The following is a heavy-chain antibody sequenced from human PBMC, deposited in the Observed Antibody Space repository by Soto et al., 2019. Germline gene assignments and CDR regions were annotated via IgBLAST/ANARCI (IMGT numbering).Heavy chain of an antibody. D-gene: IGHD5-12*01. V-gene: IGHV3-11*01. CDR3: ATVDDGFDLVNFDY. Sequence: QVQLVESGGGLVKPGGSLRLSCVASGFTFSDYHMSWIRQAPGRGLEWVSYISVSGSTIYYADSVKGRFTISRDNAKNSLSLQMNSLRAEDTADYYCATVDDGFDLVNFDYWGQGTLVTVYS. J-gene: IGHJ4*02. CDR1: GFTFSDYH. CDR2: ISVSGSTI.